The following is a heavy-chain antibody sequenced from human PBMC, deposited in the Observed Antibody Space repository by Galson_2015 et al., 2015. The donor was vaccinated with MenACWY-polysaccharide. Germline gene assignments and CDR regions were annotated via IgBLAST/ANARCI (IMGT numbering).Heavy chain of an antibody. J-gene: IGHJ6*02. CDR1: GFSLGAWY. Sequence: SLRLSCAASGFSLGAWYMSWIRQAPGKGLEWLSYISKGGDSIYYGDSVKGRFAISRDNAKNLLYLQLNSLEVEDTAIYYCARGHYGLDVWGQGTTVTVSS. CDR3: ARGHYGLDV. V-gene: IGHV3-11*01. CDR2: ISKGGDSI.